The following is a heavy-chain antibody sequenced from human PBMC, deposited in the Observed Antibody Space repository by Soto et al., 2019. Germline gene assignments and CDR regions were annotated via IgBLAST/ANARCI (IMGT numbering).Heavy chain of an antibody. CDR3: AKDISRYSSGSKTPTNYYYYGMDV. CDR1: GCTCDDYT. V-gene: IGHV3-43*01. Sequence: GGSLRHSCAASGCTCDDYTMHWVRQATGKGLEWVSLISWDGGSTYYADSVKGRFTISRDNSKNSLYLQMNSLRTEDTALYYCAKDISRYSSGSKTPTNYYYYGMDVWGQGTTVTVSS. D-gene: IGHD6-19*01. J-gene: IGHJ6*02. CDR2: ISWDGGST.